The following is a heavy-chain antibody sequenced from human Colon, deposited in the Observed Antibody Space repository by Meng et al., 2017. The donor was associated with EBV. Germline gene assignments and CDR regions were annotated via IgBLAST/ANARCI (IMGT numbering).Heavy chain of an antibody. Sequence: LLQQLGPGLLEPSEALSLACAGTGGAFSGYVWCWVRQPPGKGMEWIGEVSHPRVASYNPSLKSRVTISLDASEKQFSLRLTSVTAADSAVYYCARVPTTGYKDHWGQGTLVTVSS. CDR2: VSHPRVA. V-gene: IGHV4-34*01. J-gene: IGHJ4*02. CDR1: GGAFSGYV. CDR3: ARVPTTGYKDH. D-gene: IGHD3-9*01.